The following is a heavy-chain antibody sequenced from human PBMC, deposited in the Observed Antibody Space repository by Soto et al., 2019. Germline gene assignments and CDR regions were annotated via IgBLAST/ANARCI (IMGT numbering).Heavy chain of an antibody. CDR3: AKDPMRSGTFWFDP. V-gene: IGHV3-23*01. CDR1: WVNFSDLA. D-gene: IGHD1-7*01. J-gene: IGHJ5*02. Sequence: GVLRDRCSASWVNFSDLAVSRVLQAPGKGLEWVSAISGSGGSTYYADSVKGRFTISRDNSKNTLYLQMNSLRAEDTAVYYCAKDPMRSGTFWFDPWGQGTLVTVSS. CDR2: ISGSGGST.